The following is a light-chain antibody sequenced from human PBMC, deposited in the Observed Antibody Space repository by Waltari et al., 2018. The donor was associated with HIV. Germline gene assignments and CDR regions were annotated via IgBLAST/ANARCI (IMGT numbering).Light chain of an antibody. Sequence: QSALTQPRSVSGSPGQSVTISCTETRSDVGGYNYVSWYQQHPGKAPKVMIYDVSKRPSGVPDRFSGSKSGNTASRTISGLQAEDEADYYCCSYAGSYIWVFGGGTKLTVL. CDR3: CSYAGSYIWV. V-gene: IGLV2-11*01. CDR1: RSDVGGYNY. CDR2: DVS. J-gene: IGLJ3*02.